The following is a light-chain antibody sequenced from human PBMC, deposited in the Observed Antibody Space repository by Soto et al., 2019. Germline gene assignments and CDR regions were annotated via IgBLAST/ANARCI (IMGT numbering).Light chain of an antibody. J-gene: IGKJ1*01. V-gene: IGKV3-20*01. Sequence: IELTGRRSILLMSPGERDTLSCRANQSLSSSYLAWYQQKPGQAPRLLIYGASSRATGIPDRFSGSGSGTDFTLTISRLEPEDFAVYYCQQYGTSPGTFGQGTKVDIK. CDR1: QSLSSSY. CDR2: GAS. CDR3: QQYGTSPGT.